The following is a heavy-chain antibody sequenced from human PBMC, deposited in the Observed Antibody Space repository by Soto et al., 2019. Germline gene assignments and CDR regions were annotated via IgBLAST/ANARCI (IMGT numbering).Heavy chain of an antibody. CDR2: ISYSSTNI. V-gene: IGHV3-48*01. J-gene: IGHJ5*01. D-gene: IGHD3-9*01. Sequence: EEQLVESGGGLVQPGGSLRLSCAASGFTFSTYSMNWVRQAPGKRLEWLSYISYSSTNIYYADSVKGRFTISRDNAKNSLYLQMSSLRAEDTAVYYCVRDQDYDILTGYSHSDSWGQGTLVTVSS. CDR1: GFTFSTYS. CDR3: VRDQDYDILTGYSHSDS.